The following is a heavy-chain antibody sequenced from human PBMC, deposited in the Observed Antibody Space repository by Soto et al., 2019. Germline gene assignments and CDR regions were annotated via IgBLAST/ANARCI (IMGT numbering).Heavy chain of an antibody. V-gene: IGHV3-23*01. CDR1: GFTFSSYA. CDR2: ISGSGGST. Sequence: GGSLRLSCAASGFTFSSYAMSWVRQAPGKGLEWVSAISGSGGSTYYAGSVKGRFTISRDNSKNTLYLQMNSLRAEDTAVYYCAKEGRGDGTGYYYYMDVWGKGTTVTVSS. CDR3: AKEGRGDGTGYYYYMDV. D-gene: IGHD3-16*01. J-gene: IGHJ6*03.